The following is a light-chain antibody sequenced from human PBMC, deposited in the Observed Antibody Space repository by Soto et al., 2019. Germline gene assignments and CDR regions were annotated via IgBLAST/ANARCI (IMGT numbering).Light chain of an antibody. CDR1: QSISNH. Sequence: DIQMTQSPSSLSASVEDRVIVTCRASQSISNHLNWYQQKPGKAPKLLISGASTLQSGVPSRFSGSGSGTEFTLTISSLQPEDFATYYCQQLNGYLALTFGGGTKVDIK. CDR2: GAS. V-gene: IGKV1-17*01. J-gene: IGKJ4*01. CDR3: QQLNGYLALT.